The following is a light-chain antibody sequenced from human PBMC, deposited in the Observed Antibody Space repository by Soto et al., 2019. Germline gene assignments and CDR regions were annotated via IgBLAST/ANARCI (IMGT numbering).Light chain of an antibody. V-gene: IGLV1-44*01. CDR3: AAWDDSLNGYV. Sequence: QSVLTQPLSASGTAGQRVTISCSGSTSNIGSNTVNWYQQLPGTAPKTLIYSNNQRPSGVPDRFSGSKSGTSGSLAISGLLSEDEADYYCAAWDDSLNGYVFGTGTKVTVL. CDR1: TSNIGSNT. CDR2: SNN. J-gene: IGLJ1*01.